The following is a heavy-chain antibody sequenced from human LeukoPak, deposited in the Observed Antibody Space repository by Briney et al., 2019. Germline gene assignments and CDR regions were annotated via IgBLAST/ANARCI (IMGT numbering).Heavy chain of an antibody. CDR2: IHSGDSNA. CDR1: GYSLTNYW. CDR3: AGARRGDHRWDY. Sequence: GESLKISCKDSGYSLTNYWIGWVRQMPGKGLEWMGIIHSGDSNAKYSPSFQGRVTISADKSINTAYLQWSALKASDTAMYYCAGARRGDHRWDYWGQGTLVTVSS. D-gene: IGHD4-17*01. V-gene: IGHV5-51*01. J-gene: IGHJ4*02.